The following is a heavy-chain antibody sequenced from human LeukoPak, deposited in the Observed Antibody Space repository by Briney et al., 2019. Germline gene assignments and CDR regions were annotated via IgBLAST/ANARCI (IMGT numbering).Heavy chain of an antibody. CDR3: ARDGGPSIASAVDV. V-gene: IGHV4-4*07. D-gene: IGHD6-13*01. CDR1: GGSISSYF. CDR2: IYTSGST. Sequence: PSETLSLTCTVPGGSISSYFWSWIRQPPGKGLEWIGRIYTSGSTNYNPSLKSRATMSVATSTNQFPLKLSSVTAAGTAVYYCARDGGPSIASAVDVWGKGTTGTISS. J-gene: IGHJ6*04.